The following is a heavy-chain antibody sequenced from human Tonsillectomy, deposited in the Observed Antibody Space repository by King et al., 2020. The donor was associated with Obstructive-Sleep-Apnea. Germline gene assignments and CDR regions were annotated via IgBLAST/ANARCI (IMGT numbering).Heavy chain of an antibody. D-gene: IGHD1-26*01. CDR3: ARDRLVGTTFSGLEV. CDR2: INYDGSIS. Sequence: VQLVESGGGVVHPGRSLKLACAASGFDFRTYGMHWVRQAPGKGLEWMAVINYDGSISYYADSVRGRFPISRDNSKNTVYLQMNSLRPEDTAVYYCARDRLVGTTFSGLEVWGQGTTVTVSS. CDR1: GFDFRTYG. J-gene: IGHJ6*02. V-gene: IGHV3-30*04.